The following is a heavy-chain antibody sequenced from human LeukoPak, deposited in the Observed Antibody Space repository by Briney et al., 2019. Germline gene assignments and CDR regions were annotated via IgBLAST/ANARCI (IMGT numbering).Heavy chain of an antibody. Sequence: GGSLRLSCAASAFTFGNYWMHWVRQAPGKGLVWVSRINSDGSSTTYAGSVKGRFTISRDNAKNTLYLQMNDLRAEDTAVYYCARGEYHYGMDVWGQGTTVTVAS. D-gene: IGHD3-10*01. CDR1: AFTFGNYW. J-gene: IGHJ6*02. CDR2: INSDGSST. V-gene: IGHV3-74*03. CDR3: ARGEYHYGMDV.